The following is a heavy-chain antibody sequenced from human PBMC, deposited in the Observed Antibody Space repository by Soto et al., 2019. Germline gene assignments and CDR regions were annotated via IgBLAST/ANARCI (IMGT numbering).Heavy chain of an antibody. Sequence: QVQLVQSGAEVKKPGSSVKVSCKASGGTFSSYAISWVRQAPGQGLEWMGGIIPIFGTANYAQKFQGRVTITAVESTSTAYMELSSLRSEDTAVYYCAKGYYGSGSYHYYYGMDVWGQGTTVTVSS. V-gene: IGHV1-69*01. CDR2: IIPIFGTA. CDR1: GGTFSSYA. CDR3: AKGYYGSGSYHYYYGMDV. D-gene: IGHD3-10*01. J-gene: IGHJ6*02.